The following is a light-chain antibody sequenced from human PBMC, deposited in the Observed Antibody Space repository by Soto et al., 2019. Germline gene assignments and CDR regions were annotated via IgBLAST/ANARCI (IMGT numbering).Light chain of an antibody. J-gene: IGKJ1*01. V-gene: IGKV1-39*01. CDR1: QSISSY. CDR2: ATS. CDR3: QQSYSTPWT. Sequence: DIQMTQSPSSLSASVGDRVTITCRASQSISSYLNWYQQKPGKAPKLLVYATSSLQSGVPSRFSGSGSGTDFTLTISSLQPEDVATYYCQQSYSTPWTFGQGTKVESK.